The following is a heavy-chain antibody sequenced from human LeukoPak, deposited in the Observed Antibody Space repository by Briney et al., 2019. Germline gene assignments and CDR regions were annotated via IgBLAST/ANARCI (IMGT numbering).Heavy chain of an antibody. CDR2: ISYDGSNK. Sequence: GGSLRLSCAASGFMFNGYAMHWVRQAPGKGLEWVTLISYDGSNKYYADSVKGRFTISRDNSKNTLYLQMNSLRPEDTAVYYCAREGWRRYCSSTSCHQNAFDIWAKGQWSPSLQ. CDR1: GFMFNGYA. D-gene: IGHD2-2*01. V-gene: IGHV3-30-3*01. CDR3: AREGWRRYCSSTSCHQNAFDI. J-gene: IGHJ3*02.